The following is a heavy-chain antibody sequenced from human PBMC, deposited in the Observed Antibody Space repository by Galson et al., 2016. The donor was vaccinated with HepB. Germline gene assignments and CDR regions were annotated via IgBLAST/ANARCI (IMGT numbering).Heavy chain of an antibody. D-gene: IGHD3-3*01. Sequence: QSGAEVKKPGESLTISCRGSGYSFGSYWIGWVRQMPGKGLEWMGIIYPGDFDLRYSPSFEGQVTISVDKSIITAYLQWSSLTASDTAMYYCARSLTGSSDFWGAIYNYYAMDVWCQGTTVTVS. J-gene: IGHJ6*02. CDR3: ARSLTGSSDFWGAIYNYYAMDV. CDR1: GYSFGSYW. CDR2: IYPGDFDL. V-gene: IGHV5-51*01.